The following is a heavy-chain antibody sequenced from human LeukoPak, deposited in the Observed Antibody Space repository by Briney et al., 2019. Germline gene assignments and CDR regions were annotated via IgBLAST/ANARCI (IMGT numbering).Heavy chain of an antibody. CDR1: GYTFTSYY. J-gene: IGHJ4*02. CDR2: INPSGGST. CDR3: ATLYYYYDSSGYGDY. Sequence: ASVTVSCKASGYTFTSYYMHWVRQAPGQGLEWMGIINPSGGSTSYAQKFQGRVTMTRDTSTSTVYMELSSLRSEDTAVYYCATLYYYYDSSGYGDYWGQGTLVTVSS. V-gene: IGHV1-46*01. D-gene: IGHD3-22*01.